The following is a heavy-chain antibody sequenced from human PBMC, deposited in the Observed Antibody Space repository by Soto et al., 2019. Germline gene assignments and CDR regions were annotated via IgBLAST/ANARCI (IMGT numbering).Heavy chain of an antibody. CDR1: GYTFTSYD. Sequence: GASVKVSCKASGYTFTSYDINWVRQATGQGLEWMGWMNPNSGNTGYAQKFQGRVTMTRNTSISAAYMELSSLRSEDTAVYYCASGYSSGWYLGRDAFDIWGQGTMVTVSS. CDR3: ASGYSSGWYLGRDAFDI. V-gene: IGHV1-8*01. CDR2: MNPNSGNT. J-gene: IGHJ3*02. D-gene: IGHD6-19*01.